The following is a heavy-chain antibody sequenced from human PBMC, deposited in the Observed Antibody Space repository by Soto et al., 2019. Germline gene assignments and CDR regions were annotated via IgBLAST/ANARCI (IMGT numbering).Heavy chain of an antibody. CDR2: IYYSGST. J-gene: IGHJ5*02. V-gene: IGHV4-31*03. D-gene: IGHD4-17*01. Sequence: SETLSLTCTVSGGSISSGGYYWSWIRQHPGKGLEWIGYIYYSGSTYYNPSLKSRVTISVDTSKNQFSLKLSSVTAADTAVYYCARYGSTVTFNWFDPWGKGTPVT. CDR3: ARYGSTVTFNWFDP. CDR1: GGSISSGGYY.